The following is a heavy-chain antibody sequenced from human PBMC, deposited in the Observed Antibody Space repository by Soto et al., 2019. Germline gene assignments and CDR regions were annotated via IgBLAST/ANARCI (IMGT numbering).Heavy chain of an antibody. CDR3: ARDPDYGDYLGYFFDS. CDR2: INPTSGGT. CDR1: GYTFAAYY. Sequence: QVQLVQSGAKVKKPAASVKVSCKTSGYTFAAYYIHWIRQAPGQGLEWMGWINPTSGGTVYAQNFQDRVTMTRDTFISTAYMELRRLNSVDTAVYYCARDPDYGDYLGYFFDSWGQGTPVTVSS. V-gene: IGHV1-2*02. D-gene: IGHD4-17*01. J-gene: IGHJ4*02.